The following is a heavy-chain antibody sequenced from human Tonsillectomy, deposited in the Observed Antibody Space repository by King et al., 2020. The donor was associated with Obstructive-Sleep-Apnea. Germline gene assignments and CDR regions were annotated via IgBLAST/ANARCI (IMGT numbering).Heavy chain of an antibody. CDR3: AKDQGWGVATTTFDF. CDR2: ISWDGGST. Sequence: VQLVESGGVVVQPGGSLRLSCAASGFSFDDYAMHWVRQAPGKGLEWVSLISWDGGSTYYADSVKGRFTISRDNSENSLYLQMNSLIAEDTALYYCAKDQGWGVATTTFDFWGQGTVVTVSS. CDR1: GFSFDDYA. D-gene: IGHD5-12*01. J-gene: IGHJ4*02. V-gene: IGHV3-43D*03.